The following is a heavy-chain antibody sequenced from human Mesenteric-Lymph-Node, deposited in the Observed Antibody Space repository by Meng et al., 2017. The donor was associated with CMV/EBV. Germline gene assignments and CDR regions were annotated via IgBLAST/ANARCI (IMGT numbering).Heavy chain of an antibody. CDR2: IKSKTDGGTT. J-gene: IGHJ4*02. Sequence: GESLKISCAASGFTFSSYSMNWVRQAPGKGLEWVGRIKSKTDGGTTDYAAPVKGRFTIARDDSKNTLYLQMNSLKTEDTAVYYCTTDSDYSGLGSYRYWGQGTLVTVSS. D-gene: IGHD3-10*01. CDR3: TTDSDYSGLGSYRY. CDR1: GFTFSSYS. V-gene: IGHV3-15*01.